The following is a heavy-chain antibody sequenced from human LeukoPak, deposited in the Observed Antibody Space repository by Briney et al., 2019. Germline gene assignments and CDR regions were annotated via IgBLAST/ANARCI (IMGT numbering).Heavy chain of an antibody. CDR2: IYYSGTT. J-gene: IGHJ3*01. Sequence: PSETLSLTCTVYGGSICGNYWSWIRQPPGKGLKWRGYIYYSGTTNYNPSLKSRATISVETSKNQISLQLSPVTAADTADYYWARCGLSRDFVWGSDYFDCRGHARMVSDSS. V-gene: IGHV4-59*01. D-gene: IGHD3-16*01. CDR3: ARCGLSRDFVWGSDYFDC. CDR1: GGSICGNY.